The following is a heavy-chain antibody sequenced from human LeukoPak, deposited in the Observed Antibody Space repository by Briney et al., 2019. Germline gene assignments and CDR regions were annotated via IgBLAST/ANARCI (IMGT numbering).Heavy chain of an antibody. V-gene: IGHV3-48*01. D-gene: IGHD3-3*01. CDR1: GFTFRSYS. J-gene: IGHJ4*02. CDR2: ISSGSSTI. Sequence: GGSLRLSCAASGFTFRSYSMNWFGQAPGKGREGVSYISSGSSTIYYADSVNGRFSTSRDNANNSLYLQMNSLRAEAKAVYYCGRLRYYDFWGGAKRGYFDYWGQATLVTVSS. CDR3: GRLRYYDFWGGAKRGYFDY.